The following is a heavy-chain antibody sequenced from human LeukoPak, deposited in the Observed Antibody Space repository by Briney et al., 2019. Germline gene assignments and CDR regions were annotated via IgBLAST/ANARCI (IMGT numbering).Heavy chain of an antibody. V-gene: IGHV3-30-3*01. CDR1: GFTFSSYA. CDR3: ARDANVVVPAANPIDY. D-gene: IGHD2-2*01. Sequence: GGSLRLSCAASGFTFSSYAMHWVRQAPGKGLEWVAVISYDGSNKYYADSVKGRFTISRDNSKNTLYLQMNSLRAEDTAVYYCARDANVVVPAANPIDYWGQGTLVTVSS. CDR2: ISYDGSNK. J-gene: IGHJ4*02.